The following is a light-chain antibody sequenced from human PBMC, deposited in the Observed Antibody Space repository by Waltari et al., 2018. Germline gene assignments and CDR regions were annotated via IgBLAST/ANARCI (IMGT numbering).Light chain of an antibody. J-gene: IGKJ5*01. CDR1: QSVNSNY. CDR3: QQYGSSPPIT. V-gene: IGKV3-20*01. CDR2: GAS. Sequence: ILLTQSPGTLSLSPGERATLSCRASQSVNSNYLAWYQQKPGQAPRLLIYGASSMATAIPDRFSGSGSGTDFTLTISRLEPEDFAVYYCQQYGSSPPITFGQGTRLEIK.